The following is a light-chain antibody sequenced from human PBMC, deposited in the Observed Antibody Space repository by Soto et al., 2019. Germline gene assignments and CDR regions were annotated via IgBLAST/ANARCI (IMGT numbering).Light chain of an antibody. Sequence: DIHLTQSPSSLSASVGDRVTITCRASQAITNNLAWYQQKPGNPPRLLIYEESTLHSGVPSRFSGRKVGTQFILTIDSLQHEDFATYYCQQVKSYPRTFGGGTXV. J-gene: IGKJ4*01. CDR1: QAITNN. V-gene: IGKV1-9*01. CDR3: QQVKSYPRT. CDR2: EES.